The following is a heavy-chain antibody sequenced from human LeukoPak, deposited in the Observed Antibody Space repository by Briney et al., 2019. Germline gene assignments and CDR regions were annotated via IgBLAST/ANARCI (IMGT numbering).Heavy chain of an antibody. CDR1: GGSISSYY. V-gene: IGHV4-4*07. J-gene: IGHJ6*03. D-gene: IGHD2-15*01. CDR3: AREVARRYYYYYMDV. CDR2: IYTSGST. Sequence: SETLSLTCTVSGGSISSYYWSWIRHPAGKGLEWIGRIYTSGSTNYNPSLKSRVTMSVDTSKNQFSLKLSSVTAADTAVYYCAREVARRYYYYYMDVWGKGTTVTVSS.